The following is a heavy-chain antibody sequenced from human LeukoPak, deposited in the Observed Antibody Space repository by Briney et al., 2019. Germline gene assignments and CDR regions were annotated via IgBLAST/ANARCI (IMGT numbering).Heavy chain of an antibody. CDR2: ISGNSGST. Sequence: GGSLRLSCEASGFTFSSYAMSWVRQAPGKGLEWVSGISGNSGSTYYADSVKGRFTISRDNSKNTLYLQMNSLRAEDTAVYYCAKDRGTVKSPLFDYWGQGTLVTVSS. CDR1: GFTFSSYA. V-gene: IGHV3-23*01. D-gene: IGHD4-11*01. CDR3: AKDRGTVKSPLFDY. J-gene: IGHJ4*02.